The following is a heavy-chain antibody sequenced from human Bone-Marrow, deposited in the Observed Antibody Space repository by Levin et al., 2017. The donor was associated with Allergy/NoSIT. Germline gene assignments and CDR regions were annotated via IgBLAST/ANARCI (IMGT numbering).Heavy chain of an antibody. D-gene: IGHD3-10*01. Sequence: GGSLRLSCTASGFTFGDYAMSWFRQAPGKGLEWVGFIRSKAYGGTTEYAASVKGRFTISRDDSKSIAYLQMNSLKTEDTAVYYCTRDGGKTYYYGSGIGYWGQGTLVTVSS. CDR2: IRSKAYGGTT. V-gene: IGHV3-49*03. J-gene: IGHJ4*02. CDR1: GFTFGDYA. CDR3: TRDGGKTYYYGSGIGY.